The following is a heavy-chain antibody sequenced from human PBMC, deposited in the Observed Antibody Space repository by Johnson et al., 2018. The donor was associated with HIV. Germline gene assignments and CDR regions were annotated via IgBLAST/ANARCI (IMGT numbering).Heavy chain of an antibody. CDR3: ARERGRIAADAFDI. CDR1: GFTFNTYW. Sequence: MLLVESGGGLVQPGGSLRLSCAASGFTFNTYWMTWVRQPPGRGLECVANIKQAGTEKNYVDSVRGRFTISRDKAANSLYLQMNSLRAQDTAVYYCARERGRIAADAFDIWGQGTMVTFSS. D-gene: IGHD6-13*01. CDR2: IKQAGTEK. V-gene: IGHV3-7*01. J-gene: IGHJ3*02.